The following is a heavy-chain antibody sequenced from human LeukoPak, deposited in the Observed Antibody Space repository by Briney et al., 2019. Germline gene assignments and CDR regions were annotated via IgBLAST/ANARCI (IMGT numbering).Heavy chain of an antibody. CDR3: ARGGTNFDY. V-gene: IGHV4-59*11. CDR2: IYYSGST. CDR1: SGSIRSHY. J-gene: IGHJ4*02. D-gene: IGHD1-7*01. Sequence: SETLSLTCTVSSGSIRSHYWSWIRQPPGKGLEWIGYIYYSGSTNYNPSLKSRVTISADTSKNQFSLKLSSVTAADTAVDYCARGGTNFDYWGQGTLVTVSS.